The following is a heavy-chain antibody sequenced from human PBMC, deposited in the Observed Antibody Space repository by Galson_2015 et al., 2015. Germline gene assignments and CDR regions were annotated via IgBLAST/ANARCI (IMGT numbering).Heavy chain of an antibody. CDR2: ISSSSSYI. V-gene: IGHV3-21*01. CDR1: GFTFSSYS. D-gene: IGHD2-2*01. J-gene: IGHJ5*02. Sequence: SLRLSCAASGFTFSSYSMNWVRQAPGKGLEWVSSISSSSSYIYYADSVKGRFTISRDNAKNSLYLQMNSLRAENTAVYYCASLGPPVVPSWGQGTLVTVSS. CDR3: ASLGPPVVPS.